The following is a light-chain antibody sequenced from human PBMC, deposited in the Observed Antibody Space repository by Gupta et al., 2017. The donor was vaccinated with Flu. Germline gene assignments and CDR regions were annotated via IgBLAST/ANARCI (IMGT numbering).Light chain of an antibody. CDR2: DAS. CDR1: QSVSRY. J-gene: IGKJ2*01. CDR3: QQRSNRPPYT. V-gene: IGKV3-11*01. Sequence: ESTTRSCRASQSVSRYLAWYQQKPGQAPRLLIYDASNRATGIPARFSGSGSGTDFTLTISSLEPEDFAVYYCQQRSNRPPYTFGQGTKLQIK.